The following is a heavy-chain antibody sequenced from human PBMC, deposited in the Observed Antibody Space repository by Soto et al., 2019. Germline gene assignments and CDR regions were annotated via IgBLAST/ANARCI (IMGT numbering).Heavy chain of an antibody. CDR3: AKDWSRPDTAMPPNV. Sequence: GGSLRLSCAASGFTFSNAWMSWVRQAPGKGLEWVGRVIAKSHGGTIDYAAPVKGRFTISRDNSKNTLYLQMNSLRAEDTAVYYCAKDWSRPDTAMPPNVWGQGTTVTVSS. CDR2: VIAKSHGGTI. J-gene: IGHJ6*02. CDR1: GFTFSNAW. V-gene: IGHV3-15*01. D-gene: IGHD5-18*01.